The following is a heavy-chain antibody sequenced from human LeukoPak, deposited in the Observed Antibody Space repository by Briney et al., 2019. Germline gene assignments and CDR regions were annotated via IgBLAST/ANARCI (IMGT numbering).Heavy chain of an antibody. J-gene: IGHJ6*02. CDR1: GFIFRDFY. CDR2: INQDGSAE. V-gene: IGHV3-7*01. Sequence: PGGSLRLSCEGSGFIFRDFYMTWVRQAPGTGLEWVATINQDGSAEYYVDSVKGRFTMSRDNAKNSAYLQMDSLRAEETAVYYCARSVGAGNNYFYYGMDVWGQGTTVTVSS. D-gene: IGHD1-26*01. CDR3: ARSVGAGNNYFYYGMDV.